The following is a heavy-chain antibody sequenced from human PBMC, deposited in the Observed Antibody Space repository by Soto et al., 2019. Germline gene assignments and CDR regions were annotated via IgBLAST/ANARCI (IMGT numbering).Heavy chain of an antibody. J-gene: IGHJ5*02. CDR3: ATSMTRKAPRSFDP. CDR1: GGSFSGYY. Sequence: SETLSLTCAVYGGSFSGYYWSWIRQPPGKGLEWIGEINHSGSTNYNPSLKSRVTISVDTSKNQFSLKLSSVTAADTAVYYCATSMTRKAPRSFDPWGQGTLVTVSS. CDR2: INHSGST. D-gene: IGHD2-21*01. V-gene: IGHV4-34*01.